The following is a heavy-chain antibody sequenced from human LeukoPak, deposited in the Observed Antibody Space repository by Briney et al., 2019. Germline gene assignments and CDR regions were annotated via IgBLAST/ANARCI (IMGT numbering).Heavy chain of an antibody. Sequence: ASVKVSCKASGYTFISYGISWVRQAPGQGVERMGWISAYNGNTNYAQKLQGRVTMTTDTSTSTAYMELRSLRSDDTAVYYCARVGSQYDFWSGYYWFDPWGQGTLVTVSS. CDR2: ISAYNGNT. CDR1: GYTFISYG. CDR3: ARVGSQYDFWSGYYWFDP. J-gene: IGHJ5*02. V-gene: IGHV1-18*01. D-gene: IGHD3-3*01.